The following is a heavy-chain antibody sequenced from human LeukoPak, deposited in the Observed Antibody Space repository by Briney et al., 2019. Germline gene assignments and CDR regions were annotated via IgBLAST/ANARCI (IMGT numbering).Heavy chain of an antibody. V-gene: IGHV1-2*02. CDR3: ARTYYYDSSGYYSSGWFDP. Sequence: ASVKVSCKASGYTFTSYDINWVRQATGQGLEWMGWMNPNSGGTNYAQKLQGRVTMTRDTSISTAYMELSRLRSDDTAVYYCARTYYYDSSGYYSSGWFDPWGQGTLVTVSS. CDR2: MNPNSGGT. CDR1: GYTFTSYD. J-gene: IGHJ5*02. D-gene: IGHD3-22*01.